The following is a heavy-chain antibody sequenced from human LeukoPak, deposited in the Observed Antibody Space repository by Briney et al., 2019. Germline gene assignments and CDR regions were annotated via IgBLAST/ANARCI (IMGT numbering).Heavy chain of an antibody. J-gene: IGHJ4*02. V-gene: IGHV3-23*01. CDR1: GFKFSDHY. CDR2: ISGSGGST. D-gene: IGHD3-10*01. CDR3: AKGDGSGSYRLFDY. Sequence: GGSLRLSCAASGFKFSDHYIDWVRQAPGKGLEWVSAISGSGGSTYYADSVKGRFTISRDNSKNTLYLQMNSLRAEDTAVYYCAKGDGSGSYRLFDYWGQGTLVTVSS.